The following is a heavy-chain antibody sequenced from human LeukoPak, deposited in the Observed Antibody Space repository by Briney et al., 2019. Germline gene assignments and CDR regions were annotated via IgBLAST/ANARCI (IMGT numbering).Heavy chain of an antibody. J-gene: IGHJ4*02. CDR3: ANEIRPNDY. V-gene: IGHV3-23*01. CDR1: GFTFSSYA. D-gene: IGHD4-17*01. CDR2: IGVRGTI. Sequence: PGGSLRLSCAASGFTFSSYAMSWVRQAPGKGLEWVSTIGVRGTIYYADSVKGRFTISRDNSKNTLYLQMNSLRAEDTAVYYCANEIRPNDYWGQGTQVTVSS.